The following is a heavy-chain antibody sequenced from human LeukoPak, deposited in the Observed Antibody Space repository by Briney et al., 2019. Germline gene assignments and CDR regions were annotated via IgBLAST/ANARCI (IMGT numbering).Heavy chain of an antibody. J-gene: IGHJ4*02. CDR2: ISSSGSTI. CDR3: ARALWFGETFPAY. CDR1: GFTFSDYY. D-gene: IGHD3-10*01. Sequence: GSLRLSCAASGFTFSDYYMSWIRQAPGKGLEWVSYISSSGSTIYCADSVKGRFTISRDNAKNSLYLQMNSLRAEDTAVYYCARALWFGETFPAYWGQGTLVTVSS. V-gene: IGHV3-11*04.